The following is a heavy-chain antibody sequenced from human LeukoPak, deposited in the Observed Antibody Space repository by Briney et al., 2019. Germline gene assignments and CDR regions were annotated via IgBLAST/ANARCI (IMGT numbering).Heavy chain of an antibody. CDR3: ARDSTADLDY. J-gene: IGHJ4*02. D-gene: IGHD6-19*01. V-gene: IGHV3-21*01. CDR2: ISSSATYT. CDR1: GFTFSSYS. Sequence: PGGSLRLSCVASGFTFSSYSMNWVRQAPGKGLEWVSSISSSATYTYYADSVKGRFTISRDNAEKSVYLQMNSLRADDSALYYCARDSTADLDYWGQGTLVTVSS.